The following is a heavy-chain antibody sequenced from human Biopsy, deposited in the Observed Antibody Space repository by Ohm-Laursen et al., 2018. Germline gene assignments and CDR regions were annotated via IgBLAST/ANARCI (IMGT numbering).Heavy chain of an antibody. CDR3: ATSLPSHWGSAALEN. CDR2: IYYSGST. Sequence: SDTLSLTCTVSGGSITSYYRSWIRRPPGKRLEWIGYIYYSGSTIYNPSLKSRVTISEGRSKNQFSLKLKIVTAADTAVYYCATSLPSHWGSAALENWGQGILVTVSS. V-gene: IGHV4-59*07. CDR1: GGSITSYY. D-gene: IGHD6-6*01. J-gene: IGHJ4*02.